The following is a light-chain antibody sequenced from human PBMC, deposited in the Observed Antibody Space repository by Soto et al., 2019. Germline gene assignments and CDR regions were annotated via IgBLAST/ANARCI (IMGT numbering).Light chain of an antibody. CDR1: QSVSSTY. J-gene: IGKJ5*01. V-gene: IGKV3-20*01. Sequence: IVLTHSPCTLSGTHPERATLSCISIQSVSSTYLAWYQQKPGQAPRPLIYGASSRATGIPDRFSGSGSGTDFTLTISRLEPEDFAGYYCQQYGSATPITFGQGTRLEIK. CDR3: QQYGSATPIT. CDR2: GAS.